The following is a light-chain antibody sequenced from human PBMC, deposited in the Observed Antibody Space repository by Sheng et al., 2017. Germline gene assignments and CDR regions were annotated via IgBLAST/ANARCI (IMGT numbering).Light chain of an antibody. CDR2: GAS. J-gene: IGKJ2*01. CDR3: QQYGSFPQT. Sequence: ILMTQSPGTLSVSPGERATLSCRASQSVSSNLAWYQQKPGQAPRLLIYGASTRATGIPDRFSGSGSGTDFTLTISRLEPEDFAVYYCQQYGSFPQTFGQGTKLQIK. CDR1: QSVSSN. V-gene: IGKV3D-15*01.